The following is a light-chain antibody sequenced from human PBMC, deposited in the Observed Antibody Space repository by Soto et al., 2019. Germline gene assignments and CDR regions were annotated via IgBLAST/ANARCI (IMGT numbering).Light chain of an antibody. CDR1: QSAGSN. CDR3: QQYNNWPRST. V-gene: IGKV3-15*01. CDR2: GAS. Sequence: EIVMTQSPATLSVSPGERATLSCRASQSAGSNLAWYQQKPGQAPRLLIYGASTRATGIPARFSGSGSGTDFTLTISSLLSEDFAIYFCQQYNNWPRSTFGGGTQVEIK. J-gene: IGKJ4*01.